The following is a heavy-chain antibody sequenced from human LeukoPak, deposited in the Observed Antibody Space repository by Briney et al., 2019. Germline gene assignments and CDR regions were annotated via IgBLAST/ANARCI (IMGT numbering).Heavy chain of an antibody. D-gene: IGHD5-18*01. CDR2: IYYSGST. V-gene: IGHV4-39*07. J-gene: IGHJ1*01. CDR1: GGSISSSTYY. Sequence: SETLSLTCTVSGGSISSSTYYWGWIRQPPGKGLEWIGSIYYSGSTYYNPSLKSRVTISVDTSKNQFSLKLSSVTAADTAVYYCARGGYSYEVVFGYFQHWGQGTLVTVSS. CDR3: ARGGYSYEVVFGYFQH.